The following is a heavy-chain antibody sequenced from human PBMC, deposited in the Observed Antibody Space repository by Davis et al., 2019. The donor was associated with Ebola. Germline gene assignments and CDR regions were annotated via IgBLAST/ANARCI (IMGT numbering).Heavy chain of an antibody. D-gene: IGHD6-13*01. J-gene: IGHJ5*02. V-gene: IGHV4-30-4*08. CDR2: IYYSGST. CDR1: GGSISSGDYY. Sequence: SETLSLTCTVSGGSISSGDYYWSWIRQPPGKGLEWIGYIYYSGSTYYNPSLKSRVTISVDTSKNQFSLKLSSVTAADTAVYYCARVDVQQLVPRWFDPWGQGTLVTVSS. CDR3: ARVDVQQLVPRWFDP.